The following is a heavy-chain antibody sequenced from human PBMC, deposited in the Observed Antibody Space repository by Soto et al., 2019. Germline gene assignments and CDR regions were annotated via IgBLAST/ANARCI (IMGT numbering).Heavy chain of an antibody. D-gene: IGHD6-19*01. Sequence: GGSLRLSCAASGFTFSSYGMHWVRQAPGKGLEWVAVIWYDGSNKYYADSVKGRFTISRDNSKNTLYLQMNSLRAEDTAVYYCARDSSGWYTFDYWGQGTLVTVSS. V-gene: IGHV3-33*01. CDR1: GFTFSSYG. J-gene: IGHJ4*02. CDR3: ARDSSGWYTFDY. CDR2: IWYDGSNK.